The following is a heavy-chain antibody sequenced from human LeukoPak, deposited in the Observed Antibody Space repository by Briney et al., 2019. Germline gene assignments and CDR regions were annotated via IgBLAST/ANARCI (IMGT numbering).Heavy chain of an antibody. Sequence: SETLSLTCTVSGGSISTYYWSWVRQPPGERLEWVGYIYYSGSTNYNPSLKSRVTISLDKSNNQFSLKLSSVTAADTAVYYCARGQLGDAYNFEYWGQGTVVTVSS. CDR2: IYYSGST. CDR3: ARGQLGDAYNFEY. D-gene: IGHD5-24*01. V-gene: IGHV4-59*01. CDR1: GGSISTYY. J-gene: IGHJ4*02.